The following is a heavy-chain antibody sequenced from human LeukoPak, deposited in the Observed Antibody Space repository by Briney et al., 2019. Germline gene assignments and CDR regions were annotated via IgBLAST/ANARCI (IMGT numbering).Heavy chain of an antibody. J-gene: IGHJ4*02. CDR3: ARDMVAGGPDY. CDR2: IYYSGST. D-gene: IGHD6-19*01. CDR1: GGSISSSSYY. V-gene: IGHV4-39*02. Sequence: KASETLSLTCTVSGGSISSSSYYWGWIRQPPGKGLEWIGNIYYSGSTYYNPSLKSRVTISVDTSKNQFSLKLSSVTAADTAVYYCARDMVAGGPDYWGQGTLVTVSS.